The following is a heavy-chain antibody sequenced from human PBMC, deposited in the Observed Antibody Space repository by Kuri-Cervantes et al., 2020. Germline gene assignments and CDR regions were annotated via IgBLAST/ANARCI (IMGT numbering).Heavy chain of an antibody. V-gene: IGHV4-4*07. CDR2: IYTSGST. Sequence: ESLKISCTVSGGSISSYYWSWIRQPAGKRLEWIGRIYTSGSTNYNPSLKSRVTISVDKSKNQFSLKLSSVTAADTAVYYCARGVGWFDPWGQGTLVTVSS. J-gene: IGHJ5*02. D-gene: IGHD3-10*01. CDR1: GGSISSYY. CDR3: ARGVGWFDP.